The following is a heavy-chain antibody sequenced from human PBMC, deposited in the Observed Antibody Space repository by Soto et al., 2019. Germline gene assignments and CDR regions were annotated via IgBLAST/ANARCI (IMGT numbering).Heavy chain of an antibody. CDR3: AGTLEYYDILTGWGY. J-gene: IGHJ4*02. Sequence: GGSLRLSCAASGFTFSSYAMSWVRQAPGKGLEWVSAISGSGGSTYYADSVKGRFTISRDNSKNTLYLQMNSLRAEDTAVYYCAGTLEYYDILTGWGYWGQGTLVTVSS. CDR1: GFTFSSYA. CDR2: ISGSGGST. V-gene: IGHV3-23*01. D-gene: IGHD3-9*01.